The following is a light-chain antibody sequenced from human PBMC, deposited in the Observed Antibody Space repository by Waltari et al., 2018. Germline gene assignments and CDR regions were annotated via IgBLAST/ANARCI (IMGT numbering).Light chain of an antibody. CDR2: VNSDGSH. V-gene: IGLV4-69*01. CDR1: SGHSSYA. Sequence: QLMLTQSPSASASLGAPVKLTCTLSSGHSSYAIACHQQQPEKGPRYLMKVNSDGSHIKGDGIPDRFSGSSSGAEHYLTISSLQSEDEADYYCQTGGFGIWVFGGGTKLTVL. J-gene: IGLJ3*02. CDR3: QTGGFGIWV.